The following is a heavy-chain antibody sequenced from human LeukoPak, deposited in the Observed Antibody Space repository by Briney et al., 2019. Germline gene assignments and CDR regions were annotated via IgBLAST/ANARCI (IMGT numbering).Heavy chain of an antibody. D-gene: IGHD6-6*01. CDR1: GFTFSNYA. CDR2: ISGSGNSI. CDR3: AKSRVSSTYADALDI. J-gene: IGHJ3*02. V-gene: IGHV3-23*01. Sequence: GGSLRLSCAASGFTFSNYAMSWVRQAPGKGLEWVSTISGSGNSIYDTDSVKGRFTISRDNSRNTLYLQMNGVRAEDTAIYYCAKSRVSSTYADALDIWGQGTMVTVSS.